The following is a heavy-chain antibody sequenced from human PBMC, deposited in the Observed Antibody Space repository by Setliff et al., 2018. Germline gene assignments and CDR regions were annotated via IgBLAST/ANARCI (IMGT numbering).Heavy chain of an antibody. Sequence: GASVKVSCKASGGTLRTYAFNWVRQAPGQGLEWVGGILPLFGSATYARKFQGRVTITADESTSTTYMEVNILRSDDTAVYYCARGGMAAANRKGVFEYWGQGTLVTVSS. CDR1: GGTLRTYA. CDR2: ILPLFGSA. CDR3: ARGGMAAANRKGVFEY. J-gene: IGHJ4*02. D-gene: IGHD6-13*01. V-gene: IGHV1-69*13.